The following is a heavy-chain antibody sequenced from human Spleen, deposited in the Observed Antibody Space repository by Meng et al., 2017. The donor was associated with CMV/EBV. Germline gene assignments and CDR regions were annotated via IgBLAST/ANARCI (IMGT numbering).Heavy chain of an antibody. Sequence: GGSLRLSCAASGFTVSSNFMNWVRQAPGKGLEWVLVVYSGGNTYYADSVKGRFTISRDNSKNTLYLQMNSLRAEDTAIYYCVRGGSYQPLRYWGQGTLVTVSS. CDR3: VRGGSYQPLRY. CDR1: GFTVSSNF. V-gene: IGHV3-66*02. CDR2: VYSGGNT. D-gene: IGHD2-2*01. J-gene: IGHJ4*02.